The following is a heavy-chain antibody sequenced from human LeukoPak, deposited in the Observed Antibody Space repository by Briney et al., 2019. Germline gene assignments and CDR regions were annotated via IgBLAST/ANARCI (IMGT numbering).Heavy chain of an antibody. CDR2: IYYSGST. V-gene: IGHV4-39*07. J-gene: IGHJ5*02. CDR3: ARDERRILTGHNWFDP. D-gene: IGHD3-9*01. Sequence: SETLSLTCTVLGGSISSSSYYWGWICQPPGKRLEWIGSIYYSGSTYYNPSLKSRVTISVDTSKNQFSLKLSSVTAADTAVYYCARDERRILTGHNWFDPWGQGTLVTVSS. CDR1: GGSISSSSYY.